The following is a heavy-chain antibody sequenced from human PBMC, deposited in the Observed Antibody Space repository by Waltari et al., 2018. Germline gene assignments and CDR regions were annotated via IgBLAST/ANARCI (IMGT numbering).Heavy chain of an antibody. CDR3: ARLGAEDFDY. V-gene: IGHV1-46*01. CDR1: GYTFTSYY. CDR2: INPTGGNT. D-gene: IGHD3-16*01. J-gene: IGHJ4*02. Sequence: QVQLVQSGAEVKKPGASVKVSCKASGYTFTSYYIHWVRQAPGQGLEWMGIINPTGGNTSYAQKFQGRFTMTRDTSTSTVYMELSSLISEDTAVYYCARLGAEDFDYWGQGTLVTVSS.